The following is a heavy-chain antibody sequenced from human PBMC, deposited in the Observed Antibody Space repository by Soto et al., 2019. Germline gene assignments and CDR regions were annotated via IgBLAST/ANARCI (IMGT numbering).Heavy chain of an antibody. Sequence: SETRSLTCAVSGESVTRNVWWNWVRQPPGKGLEWIGEAYHNGLTDYNPSLKSRVTMSVDTSKNEFSLKLTSLTAADTAIYYCARDAAVPGESDRFDYWGQGTLVTVSS. J-gene: IGHJ4*02. CDR3: ARDAAVPGESDRFDY. D-gene: IGHD6-19*01. CDR1: GESVTRNVW. V-gene: IGHV4-4*02. CDR2: AYHNGLT.